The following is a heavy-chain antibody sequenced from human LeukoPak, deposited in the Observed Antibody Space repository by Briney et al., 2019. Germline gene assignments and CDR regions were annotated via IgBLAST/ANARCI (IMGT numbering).Heavy chain of an antibody. J-gene: IGHJ4*02. CDR2: IKSETDSATT. CDR1: GFTFSNAW. Sequence: GGSLRLSCAASGFTFSNAWMCWVRQAPGKGLEWVGRIKSETDSATTDYAAPVKGRFTISRDDSKNTLYLQMNSLKTEDTGVYFCATGGGGSWYWGQGTLVTVSS. CDR3: ATGGGGSWY. V-gene: IGHV3-15*01. D-gene: IGHD1-26*01.